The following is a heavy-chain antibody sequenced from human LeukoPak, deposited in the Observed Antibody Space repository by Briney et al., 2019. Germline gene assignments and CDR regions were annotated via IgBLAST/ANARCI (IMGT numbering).Heavy chain of an antibody. D-gene: IGHD6-19*01. CDR2: ISWNSGTI. V-gene: IGHV3-9*01. Sequence: GGSLRLSCAASGFTFDNYAMNWVRQVPGKGLEWISLISWNSGTIGYADSVKGRFTISRDNANNFLYLQMNSLRAEDTALYYCARTYIDRSLAGKKEFFQHWGQGTLVTVSS. CDR3: ARTYIDRSLAGKKEFFQH. CDR1: GFTFDNYA. J-gene: IGHJ1*01.